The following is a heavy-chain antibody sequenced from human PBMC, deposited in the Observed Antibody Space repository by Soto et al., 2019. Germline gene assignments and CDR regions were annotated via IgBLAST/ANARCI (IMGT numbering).Heavy chain of an antibody. Sequence: SQTLSLTCAISGDSVSSNSAAWNWIRQSPSRGLEWLGRTYYRSKWYNDYAVSVKSRITINPDTSKNQFSLQLNSVTPEDTAVYYCARNQHQYSSSWYSPQYYYYGMDVWGQGTTVTVSS. CDR3: ARNQHQYSSSWYSPQYYYYGMDV. J-gene: IGHJ6*02. CDR1: GDSVSSNSAA. CDR2: TYYRSKWYN. V-gene: IGHV6-1*01. D-gene: IGHD6-13*01.